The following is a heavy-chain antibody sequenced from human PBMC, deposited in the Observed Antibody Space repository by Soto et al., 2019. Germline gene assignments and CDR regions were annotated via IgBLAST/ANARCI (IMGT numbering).Heavy chain of an antibody. D-gene: IGHD1-26*01. J-gene: IGHJ4*02. CDR1: GFTFSSYA. CDR3: ARRGSGSYYDY. V-gene: IGHV3-23*01. Sequence: EVQLLESGGGWVQPGGSLRLSCAASGFTFSSYAMRLVRQAPGKGLELVSAISGSGGSTYYADSVKGRFTISRDNSKNTLYLQMNSLRAEDTAVYYCARRGSGSYYDYWGQGTLVTVSS. CDR2: ISGSGGST.